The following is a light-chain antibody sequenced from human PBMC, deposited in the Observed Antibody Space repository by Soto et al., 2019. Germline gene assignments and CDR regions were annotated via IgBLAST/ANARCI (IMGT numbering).Light chain of an antibody. CDR1: SSNFGAGYE. CDR2: NNL. V-gene: IGLV1-40*01. Sequence: QAVLTQPPSVSGAPGQRVTISCTGSSSNFGAGYEVNWYKQVPGAAPTLVIFNNLNRPSGVPERFSGYKSGTSASLVISGLQAEDEADYYCQSFDSSLRVYVFGSGTKLTVL. CDR3: QSFDSSLRVYV. J-gene: IGLJ1*01.